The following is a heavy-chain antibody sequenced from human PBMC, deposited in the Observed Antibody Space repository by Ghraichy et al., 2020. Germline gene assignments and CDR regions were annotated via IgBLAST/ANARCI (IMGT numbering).Heavy chain of an antibody. CDR3: AKYSTMVANSYFDY. V-gene: IGHV3-23*01. D-gene: IGHD4/OR15-4a*01. CDR1: GFTFSNYA. J-gene: IGHJ4*02. CDR2: ISGSGGST. Sequence: GESLNISCAASGFTFSNYAMSWVRQAPGKGLEWVSTISGSGGSTYDADSLRGRFTISRDNSKNTLHLQMNSLRAEDTAVYYCAKYSTMVANSYFDYWGQGTLVTVSS.